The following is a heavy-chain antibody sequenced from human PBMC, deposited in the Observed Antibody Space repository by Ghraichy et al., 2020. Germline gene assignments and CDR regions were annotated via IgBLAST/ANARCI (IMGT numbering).Heavy chain of an antibody. J-gene: IGHJ6*02. V-gene: IGHV4-39*07. CDR1: GGSISSSSYY. Sequence: ESLNISCTVSGGSISSSSYYWGWIRQPPGKGLEWIGSIYYSGSTYYNPSLKSRVTISVDTSKNQFSLKLSSVTAADTAVYYCARQGEYSYLYYYYGMDVWGQGTTVTVSS. D-gene: IGHD5-18*01. CDR2: IYYSGST. CDR3: ARQGEYSYLYYYYGMDV.